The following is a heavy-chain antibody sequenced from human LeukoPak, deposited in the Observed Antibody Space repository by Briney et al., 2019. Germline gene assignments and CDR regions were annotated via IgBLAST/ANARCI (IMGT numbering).Heavy chain of an antibody. CDR3: ARGQMGDYGDSRDAFDI. V-gene: IGHV3-53*01. J-gene: IGHJ3*02. D-gene: IGHD4-17*01. Sequence: GGSLRLSCAASGFTVSSNYMSWVRQAPGKGLEWVSVIYSGGSTYYADSVKGRFTISRDNSKNTLCLQMNSLRAEDTAVYYCARGQMGDYGDSRDAFDIWGQGTMVTVSS. CDR1: GFTVSSNY. CDR2: IYSGGST.